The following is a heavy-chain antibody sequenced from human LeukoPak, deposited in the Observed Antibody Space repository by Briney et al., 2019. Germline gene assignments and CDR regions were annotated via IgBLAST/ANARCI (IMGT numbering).Heavy chain of an antibody. V-gene: IGHV3-30-3*01. CDR1: GFTFSSYA. J-gene: IGHJ4*02. CDR3: ARDGYWCRDY. D-gene: IGHD2-8*02. Sequence: PGGSLRLSCAASGFTFSSYAMHWVRQAPGKGLEWVAVISYDGSNKYYADSVKGRFTISRDNSKNTLYLQMNSLRAEDTAVYYCARDGYWCRDYWGQGTLVTVSS. CDR2: ISYDGSNK.